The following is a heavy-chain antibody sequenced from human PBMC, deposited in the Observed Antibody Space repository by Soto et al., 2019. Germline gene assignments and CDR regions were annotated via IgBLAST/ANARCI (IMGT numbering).Heavy chain of an antibody. CDR3: ARGRRGWLDFDY. Sequence: VAAVKVSCKASGCTFTRYDINWVRQATGQGLEWMGWMNPNSGNTGYAQKFQGRVTMTRNTSISTAYMELSSLRSEDTAVYYCARGRRGWLDFDYWGQGTRVTVSS. J-gene: IGHJ4*02. V-gene: IGHV1-8*01. CDR2: MNPNSGNT. CDR1: GCTFTRYD. D-gene: IGHD6-19*01.